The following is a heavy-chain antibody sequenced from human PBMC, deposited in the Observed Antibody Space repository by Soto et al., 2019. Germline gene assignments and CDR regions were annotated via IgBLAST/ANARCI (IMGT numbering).Heavy chain of an antibody. V-gene: IGHV4-59*08. CDR2: IYYGGST. Sequence: QVQLQESGPGLVKPSETLSLTCTVSGGSISSNYWSWIPQPPGKGLEWTGCIYYGGSTNYNPSLKRGVSISVDTSKNQFSLRLSSVTAADTAVYYCARRYGGNLDYWGQGALVTVSS. J-gene: IGHJ4*02. CDR3: ARRYGGNLDY. CDR1: GGSISSNY. D-gene: IGHD1-26*01.